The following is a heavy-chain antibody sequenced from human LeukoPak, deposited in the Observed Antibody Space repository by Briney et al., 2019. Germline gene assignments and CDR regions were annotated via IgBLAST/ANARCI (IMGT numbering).Heavy chain of an antibody. D-gene: IGHD2-15*01. CDR1: GGSISSYY. Sequence: PSETLSLTCTVSGGSISSYYWSWTRQPPGKGLEWIGYIYYSGSTNYNPSLKSRVTISVDTSKNQFSPKLSSVTAADTAVYYCARDALDCSGGSCYHTEYFDYWGQGTLVTVSS. CDR2: IYYSGST. CDR3: ARDALDCSGGSCYHTEYFDY. V-gene: IGHV4-59*01. J-gene: IGHJ4*02.